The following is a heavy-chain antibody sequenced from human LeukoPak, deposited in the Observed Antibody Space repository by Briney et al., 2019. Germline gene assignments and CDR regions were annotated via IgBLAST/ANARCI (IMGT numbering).Heavy chain of an antibody. D-gene: IGHD5-18*01. CDR1: GFTFSSYG. CDR2: IRYDGSNK. Sequence: GGSLRLSCAASGFTFSSYGMHWVRQAPGKGLEWVAFIRYDGSNKYYADSVKGRFTISRDNSKNTLYLQMNSLRAEDTAVYYCARAVGYTYGYGYWGQGTLVTVSP. CDR3: ARAVGYTYGYGY. J-gene: IGHJ4*02. V-gene: IGHV3-30*02.